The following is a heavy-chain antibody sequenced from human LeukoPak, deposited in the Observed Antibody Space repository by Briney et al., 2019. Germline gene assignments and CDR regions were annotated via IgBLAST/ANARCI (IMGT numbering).Heavy chain of an antibody. Sequence: ASVTVSCKASGYTFTSYGISWVRQAPGQGLEWTGWVNPNSGGTYYAQNFQGRVTMTRDTSISTAYIELSRLRSDGTAVYYCARGRRILVGDTNAGDYFDYWGQGTLVTVSS. D-gene: IGHD1-26*01. J-gene: IGHJ4*02. CDR2: VNPNSGGT. CDR3: ARGRRILVGDTNAGDYFDY. V-gene: IGHV1-2*02. CDR1: GYTFTSYG.